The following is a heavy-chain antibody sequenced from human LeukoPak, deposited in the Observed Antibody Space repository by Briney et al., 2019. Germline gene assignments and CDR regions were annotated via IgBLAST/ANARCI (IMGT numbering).Heavy chain of an antibody. D-gene: IGHD4-23*01. CDR1: GFTFSSYG. J-gene: IGHJ6*02. V-gene: IGHV3-30*18. CDR2: ISYDGSNK. CDR3: AKVDYGGNEYYGMDV. Sequence: PGRSLRLSCAASGFTFSSYGMHWVRQAPGKGLEWVAVISYDGSNKYYADSVKGRFTISRDNSKNTLYLQMNSLRAEDTAVYYCAKVDYGGNEYYGMDVWGQGTTATVSS.